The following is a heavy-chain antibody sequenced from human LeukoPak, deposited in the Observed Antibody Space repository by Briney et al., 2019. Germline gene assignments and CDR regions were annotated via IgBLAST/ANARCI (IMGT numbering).Heavy chain of an antibody. CDR1: GNTFTDHY. J-gene: IGHJ4*02. D-gene: IGHD3-16*01. CDR3: ATHTRLMTY. CDR2: IDPEDGEA. V-gene: IGHV1-69-2*01. Sequence: ASVKVSCKISGNTFTDHYIHWVQQAPGKGLEWMGLIDPEDGEAKYAEKFQGRLTISADTPRDIGYMELSSLTSEDTAVYYCATHTRLMTYWGQGTLVTVSS.